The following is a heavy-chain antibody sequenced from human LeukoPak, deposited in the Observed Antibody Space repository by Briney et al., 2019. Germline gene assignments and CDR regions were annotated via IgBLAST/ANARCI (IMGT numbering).Heavy chain of an antibody. Sequence: GGSLRLSCAASGFTFSSYSMNWVRQAPGKGLEWVSYISSSGSTIYYADSVKGRFTISRDNAKNSLYLQMSSLRAEDTAVYYCARDLGLGDGYNFIDYWGQGTLVTVSS. V-gene: IGHV3-48*04. J-gene: IGHJ4*02. D-gene: IGHD5-24*01. CDR2: ISSSGSTI. CDR1: GFTFSSYS. CDR3: ARDLGLGDGYNFIDY.